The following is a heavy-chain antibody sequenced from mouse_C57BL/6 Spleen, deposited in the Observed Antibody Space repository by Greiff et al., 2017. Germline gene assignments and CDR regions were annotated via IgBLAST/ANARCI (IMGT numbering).Heavy chain of an antibody. CDR2: IHPNSGST. D-gene: IGHD1-2*01. V-gene: IGHV1-64*01. CDR3: ASSLLWYCDV. J-gene: IGHJ1*03. Sequence: QVQLQQPGAELVKPGASVKLSCKASGYTFTSYWMHWVKQRPGQGLEWIGMIHPNSGSTNYNEKFKSKATLTVDKSSSTAYMQLSSLTSEDAAVYYCASSLLWYCDVWGTGTTVTVSS. CDR1: GYTFTSYW.